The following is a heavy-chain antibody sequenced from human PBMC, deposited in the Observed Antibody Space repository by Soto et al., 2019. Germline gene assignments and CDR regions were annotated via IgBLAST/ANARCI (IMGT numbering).Heavy chain of an antibody. Sequence: SRIRQPPGKGQEWIGYIYYSGSTYYNPSLKSRVTISVDTSKNQFSLKLSSVTAADTAVYYCARAPPEASMVVASFFSYF. CDR2: IYYSGST. D-gene: IGHD2-15*01. CDR3: ARAPPEASMVVASFFSYF. J-gene: IGHJ2*01. V-gene: IGHV4-30-4*01.